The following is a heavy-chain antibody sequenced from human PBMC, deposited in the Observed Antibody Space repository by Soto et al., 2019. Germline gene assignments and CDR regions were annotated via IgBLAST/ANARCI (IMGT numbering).Heavy chain of an antibody. CDR2: IWYDGSNK. D-gene: IGHD5-18*01. CDR3: ARDAKPRIQLYGMDV. Sequence: GGSLRLSCAASGFTFSSYGMHWVRQAPGKGLERVAVIWYDGSNKYYAGSVKGRFTISRDNSKNTLYLQMNSLRAEDTAVYYCARDAKPRIQLYGMDVWGQGTTVTVSS. CDR1: GFTFSSYG. V-gene: IGHV3-33*01. J-gene: IGHJ6*02.